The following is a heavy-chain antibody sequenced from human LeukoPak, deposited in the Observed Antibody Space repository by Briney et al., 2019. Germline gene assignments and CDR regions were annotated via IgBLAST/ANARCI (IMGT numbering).Heavy chain of an antibody. CDR3: ARDFGYYGSGNWFDP. CDR1: GDSVSRDSIA. D-gene: IGHD3-10*01. J-gene: IGHJ5*02. V-gene: IGHV6-1*01. Sequence: SQTLSLTCAISGDSVSRDSIAWNWIRQSPSRGLEWLGRTYYKSAWYNDYAVSVKSRITINPDTSKNQFSLQLNSVTPEDTAVYYCARDFGYYGSGNWFDPWGQGTLVTVSS. CDR2: TYYKSAWYN.